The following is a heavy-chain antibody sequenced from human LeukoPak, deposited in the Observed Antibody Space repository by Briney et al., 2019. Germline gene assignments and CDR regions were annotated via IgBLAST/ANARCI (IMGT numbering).Heavy chain of an antibody. CDR3: AKPPPRYGAIPYYFDY. Sequence: PGGSLRLSCAASGFTFSSYAMSWVRQAPGKGLEWVSAISGSGGSTYYADSVKGRFTISRDNSKNTLYLQMNSLRAEDTAVYYCAKPPPRYGAIPYYFDYWGQGTLVTVSS. D-gene: IGHD4-17*01. V-gene: IGHV3-23*01. CDR1: GFTFSSYA. CDR2: ISGSGGST. J-gene: IGHJ4*02.